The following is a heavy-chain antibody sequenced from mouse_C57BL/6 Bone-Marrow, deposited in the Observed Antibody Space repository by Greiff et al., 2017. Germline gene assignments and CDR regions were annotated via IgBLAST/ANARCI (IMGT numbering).Heavy chain of an antibody. V-gene: IGHV1-7*01. CDR3: ERGTKRYVAY. D-gene: IGHD1-1*01. CDR2: INPSSGYT. CDR1: GYTFTSYW. J-gene: IGHJ3*01. Sequence: VQLQQSGAELAKPGASVKLSCKASGYTFTSYWMHWVKQRPGQGLEWIGYINPSSGYTKYNQKFKDKATLTADKSSSTAYMQLSRLTSEDSEGYYFERGTKRYVAYWGQGTLVTVSA.